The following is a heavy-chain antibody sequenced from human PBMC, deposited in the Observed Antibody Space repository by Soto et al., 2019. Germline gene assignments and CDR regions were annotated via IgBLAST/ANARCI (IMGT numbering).Heavy chain of an antibody. Sequence: GGSLRLSCAASGFTFDDYGMSWVRQAPGKGLEWVSGINWNGGSTGYADSVKGRFTISRDNAKNSLYLQMNSLRAEDTALYYCARSAARRPTINCSGGSCNPYPVDYWGQGTLVTVSS. CDR2: INWNGGST. J-gene: IGHJ4*02. D-gene: IGHD2-15*01. V-gene: IGHV3-20*04. CDR3: ARSAARRPTINCSGGSCNPYPVDY. CDR1: GFTFDDYG.